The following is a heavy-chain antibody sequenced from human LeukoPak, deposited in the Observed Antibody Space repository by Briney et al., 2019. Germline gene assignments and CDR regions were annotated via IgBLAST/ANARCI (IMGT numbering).Heavy chain of an antibody. CDR1: GYTFTGYY. CDR3: ARAATVTTLFPDV. V-gene: IGHV1-2*02. J-gene: IGHJ6*02. CDR2: INPKSGGT. Sequence: ASVKVSCKASGYTFTGYYMHWVRQAPGQGLEWMGWINPKSGGTNYAQKFQGRVTMTRDTSISTAYMELSRLRSDDTAVYYCARAATVTTLFPDVWGQGTTVTVSS. D-gene: IGHD4-17*01.